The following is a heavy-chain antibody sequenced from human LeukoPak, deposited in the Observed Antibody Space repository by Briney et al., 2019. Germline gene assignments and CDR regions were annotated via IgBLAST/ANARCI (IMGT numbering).Heavy chain of an antibody. J-gene: IGHJ4*02. D-gene: IGHD5-18*01. V-gene: IGHV3-30*02. CDR1: GFTFSSYG. CDR3: ATIQLWSSRSFDY. Sequence: GGSLRLSCAASGFTFSSYGMHWVRQAPGKGLEWVAFIRHDGSNKNYADSVKVRFTISRDNSKNTLYLQMNSLRAEDTAVYYCATIQLWSSRSFDYWGQGTLVTVSS. CDR2: IRHDGSNK.